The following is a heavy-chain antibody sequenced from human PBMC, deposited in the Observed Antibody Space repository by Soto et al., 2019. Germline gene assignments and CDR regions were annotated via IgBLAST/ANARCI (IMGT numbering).Heavy chain of an antibody. CDR3: AKATATGGGAFDI. CDR1: VFIFTSYD. CDR2: VLVGGNT. D-gene: IGHD2-8*02. J-gene: IGHJ3*02. V-gene: IGHV3-23*01. Sequence: RGSLRLSCAASVFIFTSYDMSWFRQVPGKGLEWVSTVLVGGNTYYADSVKGRFTISRDRSENTVFLQMNSLTAGDTAVYYCAKATATGGGAFDICGQGTMVTVSS.